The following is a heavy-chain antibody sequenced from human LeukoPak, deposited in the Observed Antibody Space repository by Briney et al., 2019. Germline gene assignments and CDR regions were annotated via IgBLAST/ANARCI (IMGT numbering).Heavy chain of an antibody. D-gene: IGHD6-19*01. J-gene: IGHJ4*02. CDR2: IYTSGST. CDR3: ARVRDSSGWTIIDY. CDR1: GGSTSSYY. V-gene: IGHV4-4*07. Sequence: PSETLSLTCTVSGGSTSSYYWSWIRQPAGKGLEWIGRIYTSGSTNYNPSLKSRVTMSVDTSKNQFSLKLSSVTAADTAVYYCARVRDSSGWTIIDYWGQGTLVTVSS.